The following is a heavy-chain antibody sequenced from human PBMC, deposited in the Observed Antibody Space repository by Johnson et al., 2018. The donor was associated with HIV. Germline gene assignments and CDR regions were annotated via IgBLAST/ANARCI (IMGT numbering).Heavy chain of an antibody. CDR1: GFTFRNYG. CDR3: AREGESLLDAFEI. D-gene: IGHD3-16*01. CDR2: VSFDGSNK. Sequence: QVQLVESGGGVVQPGRSLRLSCSASGFTFRNYGMHWVRQAPGKGLEWVASVSFDGSNKYYADSVKGRFTISRDNSKNTLYLQMISMRTEETAGYYWAREGESLLDAFEIWGQGTMVTVSA. V-gene: IGHV3-30-3*01. J-gene: IGHJ3*02.